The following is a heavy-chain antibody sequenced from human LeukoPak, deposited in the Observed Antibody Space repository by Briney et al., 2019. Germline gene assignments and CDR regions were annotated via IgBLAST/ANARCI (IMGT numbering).Heavy chain of an antibody. CDR3: STGLIPATGYY. CDR1: EFTFNNAW. CDR2: IRSKTDGGTA. J-gene: IGHJ4*02. Sequence: GGSLRLSCAASEFTFNNAWMNWVRQAPGKGLEWVGRIRSKTDGGTADYAAPVRGRFTISRDDSKNTLYVQMNSLKTEDTAVYYCSTGLIPATGYYWGQGTLVAVSS. D-gene: IGHD6-13*01. V-gene: IGHV3-15*01.